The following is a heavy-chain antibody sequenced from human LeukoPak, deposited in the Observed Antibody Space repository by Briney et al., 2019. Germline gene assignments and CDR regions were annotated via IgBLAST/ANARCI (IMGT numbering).Heavy chain of an antibody. CDR1: GFTFSSYA. CDR2: ISYDGSNK. Sequence: GGSLRLSCAASGFTFSSYAMHWVRQAPGKGLEWVAVISYDGSNKYYADSVKGRFTISRDNSKNTLYLQMNSLRAEDTAVYYCARNQGYGDYDGGYYFDYWGQGTLVTVSS. J-gene: IGHJ4*02. V-gene: IGHV3-30*04. CDR3: ARNQGYGDYDGGYYFDY. D-gene: IGHD4-17*01.